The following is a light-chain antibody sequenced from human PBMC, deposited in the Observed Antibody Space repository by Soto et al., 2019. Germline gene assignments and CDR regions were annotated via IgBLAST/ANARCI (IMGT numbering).Light chain of an antibody. V-gene: IGLV1-40*01. CDR2: GNS. J-gene: IGLJ2*01. Sequence: QSVLTQPPSVSGAPGQTVTISCTGSSSNIGAGYDVHWYQQLPGTAPKLLIYGNSNRPSGVPDRFSGSKSGTSASLAITGLQAEDEADYYCQSYDSSLSGSRFGGGTQLTVL. CDR1: SSNIGAGYD. CDR3: QSYDSSLSGSR.